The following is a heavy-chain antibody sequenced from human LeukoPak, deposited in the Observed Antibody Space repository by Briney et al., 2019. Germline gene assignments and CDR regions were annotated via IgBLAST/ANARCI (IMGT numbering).Heavy chain of an antibody. CDR3: ASPSRGYCSSTSCYTLYYYGMDV. D-gene: IGHD2-2*02. CDR1: GFTFSSYA. CDR2: ISGSGGST. V-gene: IGHV3-23*01. J-gene: IGHJ6*02. Sequence: PGGSLRLSCAASGFTFSSYAMSWVRQAPGKGLEWVSAISGSGGSTYYADSVKGRFTISRDNSKNTLYLQMNSLRAEDTAVYYCASPSRGYCSSTSCYTLYYYGMDVWGQGTTVTVSS.